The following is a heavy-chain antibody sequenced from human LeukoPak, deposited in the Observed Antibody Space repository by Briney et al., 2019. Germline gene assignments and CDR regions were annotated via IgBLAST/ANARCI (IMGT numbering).Heavy chain of an antibody. CDR1: GGTFSSYA. CDR3: ASLPVEMANNPLH. Sequence: SVKVSCKASGGTFSSYAISWVRQAPGQGLEWMGGIIPIFGTANYAQKFQGRVTITTDESTSTAYMELSSLRSEDTAVYYCASLPVEMANNPLHWGQGTLVTVSS. D-gene: IGHD5-24*01. V-gene: IGHV1-69*05. J-gene: IGHJ4*02. CDR2: IIPIFGTA.